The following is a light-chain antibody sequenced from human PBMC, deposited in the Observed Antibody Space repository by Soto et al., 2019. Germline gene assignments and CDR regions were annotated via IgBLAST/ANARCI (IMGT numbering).Light chain of an antibody. CDR2: EGS. Sequence: QSALTQPASVSGSPGQSISISCTGTSSDVGSYNLVSWYQQHPGKAPKLMIYEGSKRPSGVSNRFSGSKSGNTASLTISGLQAEDEADYYCCSYADSRGVFGGGTQLTVL. CDR1: SSDVGSYNL. J-gene: IGLJ2*01. V-gene: IGLV2-23*01. CDR3: CSYADSRGV.